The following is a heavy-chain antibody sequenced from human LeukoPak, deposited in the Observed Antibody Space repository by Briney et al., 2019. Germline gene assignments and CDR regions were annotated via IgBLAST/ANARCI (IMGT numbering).Heavy chain of an antibody. D-gene: IGHD6-13*01. V-gene: IGHV1-18*01. CDR1: GHTFTSYG. CDR3: ARDQSSSWYAWGNYYYYYMDV. Sequence: GASVKVSCKASGHTFTSYGISWVRQAPGQGLEWMGWISAYNGNTNYAQKLQGRVTMTTDTSTSTAYMELRSLRSDDTAVYYCARDQSSSWYAWGNYYYYYMDVWGKGTTVTVSS. J-gene: IGHJ6*03. CDR2: ISAYNGNT.